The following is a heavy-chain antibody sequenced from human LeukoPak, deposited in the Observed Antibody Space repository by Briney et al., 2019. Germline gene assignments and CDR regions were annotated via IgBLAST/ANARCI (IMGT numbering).Heavy chain of an antibody. D-gene: IGHD1-26*01. CDR1: GFTFSSYA. V-gene: IGHV3-30*04. Sequence: PGRSLRLSCAASGFTFSSYAMHWVRQAPGKGLEWVAVISYDGSNKYYADSVKGRFTISRDNSKNTLYLQMNSLRAEDTAVYYCAKEGRVYLVGAKHPFDYWGQGTLVTVSS. CDR3: AKEGRVYLVGAKHPFDY. CDR2: ISYDGSNK. J-gene: IGHJ4*02.